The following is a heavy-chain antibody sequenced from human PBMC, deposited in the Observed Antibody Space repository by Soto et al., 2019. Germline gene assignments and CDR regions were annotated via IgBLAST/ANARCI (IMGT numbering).Heavy chain of an antibody. CDR2: IYYSGNT. Sequence: SETLSLTCTVSGGSISSYYWSWIRQPPGKGLEWIGYIYYSGNTNYNPSLKSRVTISVDTSKNQFSLKLSSVTAADTAVYYCARDDSGYGDYYYYMDVWGKGTTVTVSS. CDR1: GGSISSYY. J-gene: IGHJ6*03. V-gene: IGHV4-59*01. CDR3: ARDDSGYGDYYYYMDV. D-gene: IGHD5-12*01.